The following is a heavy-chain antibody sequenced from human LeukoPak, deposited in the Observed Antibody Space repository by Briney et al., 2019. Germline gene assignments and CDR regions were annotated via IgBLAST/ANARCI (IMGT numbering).Heavy chain of an antibody. CDR1: GYTFTSYD. CDR2: MNPNSGNT. D-gene: IGHD2-21*01. Sequence: ASVKVSCKASGYTFTSYDINWVRQATGQGLEWMGWMNPNSGNTGYAQKFQGRVTMTRNTSISTAYMELSSLRSEDTAVYYCARAGKYLFVQYYYYGMDVWGQGTTVTVSS. V-gene: IGHV1-8*01. J-gene: IGHJ6*02. CDR3: ARAGKYLFVQYYYYGMDV.